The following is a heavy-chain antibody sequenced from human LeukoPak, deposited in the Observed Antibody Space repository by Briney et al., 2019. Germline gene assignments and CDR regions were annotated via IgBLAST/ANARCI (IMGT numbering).Heavy chain of an antibody. CDR2: IIPILGIA. D-gene: IGHD5-24*01. CDR1: GGTFSSYA. CDR3: ARGDGMATTFDY. J-gene: IGHJ4*02. V-gene: IGHV1-69*04. Sequence: SVKVSWKASGGTFSSYAISWVRQAPGQGLEWMGRIIPILGIANYAQKFQGRVTITADKSTSTAYMELSSLRSEDTAVYYCARGDGMATTFDYWGQGTLVTVSS.